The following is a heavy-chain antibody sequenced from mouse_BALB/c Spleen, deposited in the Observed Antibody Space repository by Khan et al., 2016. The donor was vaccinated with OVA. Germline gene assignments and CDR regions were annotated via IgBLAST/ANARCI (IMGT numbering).Heavy chain of an antibody. D-gene: IGHD1-1*01. CDR2: IHYSGST. CDR1: GYSITSSYS. J-gene: IGHJ2*01. CDR3: GRDGNYFDY. Sequence: EVKLLESGPDLVKPSQSLSLTCTVTGYSITSSYSWHWIRQFPGNKLEWMGYIHYSGSTNYNPSLKSRISITRDTSKNQFFLQLNSVTTEDTATYYCGRDGNYFDYWGQGTTLTVSS. V-gene: IGHV3-1*02.